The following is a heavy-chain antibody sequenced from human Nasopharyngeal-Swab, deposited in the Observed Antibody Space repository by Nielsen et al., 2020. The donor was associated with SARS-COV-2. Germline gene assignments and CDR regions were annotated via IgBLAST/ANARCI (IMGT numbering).Heavy chain of an antibody. Sequence: SETLSLTCTVSGGSISSGDYYWSWIRQPPGKGLEWIGYIYYSGSTYYNPSLKSRVTISVDTSKNQFSLKLSSVTAADTAVYYCASLRGYTAMVTTTYYYGMDVWGQGTTVTVSS. J-gene: IGHJ6*02. D-gene: IGHD5-18*01. CDR3: ASLRGYTAMVTTTYYYGMDV. CDR2: IYYSGST. V-gene: IGHV4-30-4*02. CDR1: GGSISSGDYY.